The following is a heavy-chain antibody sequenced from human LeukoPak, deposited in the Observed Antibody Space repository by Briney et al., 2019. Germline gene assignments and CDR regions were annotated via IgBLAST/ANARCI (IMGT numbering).Heavy chain of an antibody. CDR1: GLTFNGQW. D-gene: IGHD3-16*01. V-gene: IGHV3-7*01. CDR2: IKYDGSEE. Sequence: GGSLRLSCAASGLTFNGQWMNWVRQAPGQGLEWVANIKYDGSEEYYADSVKGRFTISRDNAKNSLSLQMNYVRAGDTAIYYCAYTNHLTYWGQGTLVTVSS. CDR3: AYTNHLTY. J-gene: IGHJ4*02.